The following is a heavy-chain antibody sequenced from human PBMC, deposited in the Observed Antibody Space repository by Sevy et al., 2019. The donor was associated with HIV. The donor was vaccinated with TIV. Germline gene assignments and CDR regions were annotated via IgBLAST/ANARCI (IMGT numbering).Heavy chain of an antibody. CDR2: ISRSGSSI. CDR1: GFTFSSFS. D-gene: IGHD2-21*02. CDR3: ARGSSCYCGGDCLYGFNI. Sequence: GGSLRLSCAASGFTFSSFSMNWVRQAPGKTLEWISYISRSGSSIYYGDSVKGRFSISRDNAKSSLYLQMNSLRDEDTAVYYCARGSSCYCGGDCLYGFNIWGQGTLVTVSS. J-gene: IGHJ3*02. V-gene: IGHV3-48*02.